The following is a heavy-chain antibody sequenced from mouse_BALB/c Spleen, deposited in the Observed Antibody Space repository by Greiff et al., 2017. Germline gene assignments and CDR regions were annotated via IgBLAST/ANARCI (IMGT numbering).Heavy chain of an antibody. CDR3: ASLSTTATTYAMDY. Sequence: VQLQQSGAELVKPGASVKLSCTASGFNIKDTYMHWVKQRHEQGLEWIGRIDPANGNTKYDPKFQGKATITADTSSNTAYLQLSSLTSEDTAVYYCASLSTTATTYAMDYWGQGTSVTVSS. CDR2: IDPANGNT. CDR1: GFNIKDTY. J-gene: IGHJ4*01. V-gene: IGHV14-3*02. D-gene: IGHD1-2*01.